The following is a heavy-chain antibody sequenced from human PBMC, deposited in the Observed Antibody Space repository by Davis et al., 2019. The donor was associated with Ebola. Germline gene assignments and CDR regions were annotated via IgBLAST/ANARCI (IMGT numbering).Heavy chain of an antibody. CDR1: GYTFTTSD. J-gene: IGHJ5*02. V-gene: IGHV1-8*01. Sequence: SVTVPCMASGYTFTTSDINRVRQATGHGLEWMGWMNPDSGNTGYAQKFQGRVTMTRDTSITTAYMELSSLSSDDTAVYYCTRGIARRRSGSWFDPWGQGTPVTVSS. D-gene: IGHD2-15*01. CDR2: MNPDSGNT. CDR3: TRGIARRRSGSWFDP.